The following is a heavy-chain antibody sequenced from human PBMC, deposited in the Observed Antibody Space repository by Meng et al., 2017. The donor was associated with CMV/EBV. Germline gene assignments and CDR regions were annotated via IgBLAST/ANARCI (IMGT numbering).Heavy chain of an antibody. V-gene: IGHV3-15*01. CDR3: TTYSFRYSGQGTDY. Sequence: GESLKISCAASGFTFSDAWMSWVRQAPGKGLEWLGRIKSKTDGGTTDYAAPVKGRFTISRDDSKNTLYLEMNSLKTEDTAVYYCTTYSFRYSGQGTDYWGHGTLVTVSS. D-gene: IGHD5-12*01. CDR2: IKSKTDGGTT. J-gene: IGHJ4*01. CDR1: GFTFSDAW.